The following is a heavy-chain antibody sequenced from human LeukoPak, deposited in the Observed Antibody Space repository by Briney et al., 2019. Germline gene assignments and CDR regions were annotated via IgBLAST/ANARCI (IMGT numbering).Heavy chain of an antibody. CDR3: ARDISMLPMGWFSRDYSSGKGVDY. CDR1: GGSISSYY. Sequence: SETLSLTCTVPGGSISSYYWSWIRQPPGKGLEWIGYIYYSGSTNYNPSLKSRVTISVDTSKNQFSLKLSSVTAEDTAVYYCARDISMLPMGWFSRDYSSGKGVDYWGQGTLVTVSS. D-gene: IGHD3-22*01. J-gene: IGHJ4*02. V-gene: IGHV4-59*01. CDR2: IYYSGST.